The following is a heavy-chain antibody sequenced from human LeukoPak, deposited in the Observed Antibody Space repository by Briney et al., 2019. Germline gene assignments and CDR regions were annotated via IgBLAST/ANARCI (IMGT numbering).Heavy chain of an antibody. Sequence: QPGGSLRLSCAASGFTFSSYEMNWVRQAPGKGLEWVANIKQDGSEKNYVDSVKGRFTISRDNAKNSLYLQMNSLRAEDTAVYYCAREGLDRGYFDYWGQGSLVTVSS. D-gene: IGHD1-14*01. CDR1: GFTFSSYE. CDR2: IKQDGSEK. V-gene: IGHV3-7*01. J-gene: IGHJ4*02. CDR3: AREGLDRGYFDY.